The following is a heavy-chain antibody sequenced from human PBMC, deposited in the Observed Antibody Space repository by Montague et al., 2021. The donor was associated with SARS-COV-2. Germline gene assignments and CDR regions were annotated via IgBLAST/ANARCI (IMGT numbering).Heavy chain of an antibody. V-gene: IGHV4-39*01. CDR3: ASSYYYGSGTYVYNYYMDV. J-gene: IGHJ6*03. CDR1: GGSVSSSPYY. Sequence: SETLSLTCTVSGGSVSSSPYYWGWVRQPPGRGLEWVGSISYSGRTYFSPFLKSRLTISVDSSENQFSLRLSSVTAADTAVYYCASSYYYGSGTYVYNYYMDVWGKGTTVTVSS. CDR2: ISYSGRT. D-gene: IGHD3-10*01.